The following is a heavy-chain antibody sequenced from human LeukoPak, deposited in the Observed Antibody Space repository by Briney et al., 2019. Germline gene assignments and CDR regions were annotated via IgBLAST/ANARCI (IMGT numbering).Heavy chain of an antibody. CDR2: IKQDGSEK. D-gene: IGHD6-19*01. CDR3: AREGGYAVAGTYDY. J-gene: IGHJ4*02. CDR1: GFTFSSYW. V-gene: IGHV3-7*01. Sequence: GGSLRLSCAASGFTFSSYWMSWVRQAPGKGLEWVANIKQDGSEKYYVDSVKGRFTISKDNAKNSLYLQMNSLRAEDTAVYYCAREGGYAVAGTYDYWGQGTLVTVSS.